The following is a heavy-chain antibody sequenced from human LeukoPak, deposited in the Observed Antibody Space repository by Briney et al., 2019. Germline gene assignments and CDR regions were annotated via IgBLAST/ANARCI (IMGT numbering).Heavy chain of an antibody. CDR1: GGTFSSYA. CDR2: IIPIFGTA. D-gene: IGHD5-18*01. V-gene: IGHV1-69*05. CDR3: ARDRGYSYGYFDY. Sequence: SVKVSCKASGGTFSSYAISWVRQAPGRGLEWMGGIIPIFGTANYAQKFQGRVTITTDESTSTAYMELSSLRSEDTAVYYCARDRGYSYGYFDYWGQGTLVTVSS. J-gene: IGHJ4*02.